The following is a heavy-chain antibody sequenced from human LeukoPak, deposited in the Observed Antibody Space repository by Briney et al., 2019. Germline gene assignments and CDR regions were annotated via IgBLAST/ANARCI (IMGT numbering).Heavy chain of an antibody. D-gene: IGHD2-15*01. CDR1: GYSFTNNW. V-gene: IGHV5-51*01. J-gene: IGHJ5*02. CDR2: TYPGDSNT. Sequence: GESLKISCKGSGYSFTNNWIGWVPQMPGIGLEWMGLTYPGDSNTRYSPSFQGQVTISADKSISSAYLQWSSLKASDTAMYYCVRSPACSSGTCYPNWFDPWGQGTLVTVSS. CDR3: VRSPACSSGTCYPNWFDP.